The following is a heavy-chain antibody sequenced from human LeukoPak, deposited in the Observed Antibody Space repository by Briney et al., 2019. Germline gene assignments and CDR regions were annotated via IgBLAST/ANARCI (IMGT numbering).Heavy chain of an antibody. CDR3: ARATYGGKAFDY. V-gene: IGHV4-39*07. J-gene: IGHJ4*02. D-gene: IGHD4-23*01. CDR1: GGSVVTNDFY. CDR2: SYYSGST. Sequence: PSETLSLTCTVSGGSVVTNDFYWGWIRQRPGKGPEWIGHSYYSGSTYYNPSLRSRVTISVDTSKNQFSLKLSSVTAADTAVYYCARATYGGKAFDYWGQGTLVTVSS.